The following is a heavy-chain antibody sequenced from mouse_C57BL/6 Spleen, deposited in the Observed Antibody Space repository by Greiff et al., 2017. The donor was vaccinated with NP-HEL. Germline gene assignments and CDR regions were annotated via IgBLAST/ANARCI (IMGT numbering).Heavy chain of an antibody. Sequence: EVHLVESGPVLVKPGASVKMSCKASGYTFTDYYMNWVKQSHGKSLEWIGVINPYNGGTSYNQKFKGKATLTVDKSSSTAYMELNSLTSEDSAVYYCARDGYDGGAMDYWGQGTSVTVSS. J-gene: IGHJ4*01. V-gene: IGHV1-19*01. D-gene: IGHD2-2*01. CDR2: INPYNGGT. CDR3: ARDGYDGGAMDY. CDR1: GYTFTDYY.